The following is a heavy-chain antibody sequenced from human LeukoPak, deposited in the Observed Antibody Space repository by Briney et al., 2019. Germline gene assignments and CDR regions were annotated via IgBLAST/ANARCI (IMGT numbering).Heavy chain of an antibody. CDR3: ARALGSPLDY. D-gene: IGHD1-26*01. CDR1: GFTFSTSW. J-gene: IGHJ4*02. V-gene: IGHV3-74*01. CDR2: LNDDGSTT. Sequence: GGSLRLSCAASGFTFSTSWMHWVRQAPGKGLVWVSRLNDDGSTTTYADSVKGRFTISRDNAKSTLYLEMNSLRAEDTAVYYCARALGSPLDYWGQGTLVTVSS.